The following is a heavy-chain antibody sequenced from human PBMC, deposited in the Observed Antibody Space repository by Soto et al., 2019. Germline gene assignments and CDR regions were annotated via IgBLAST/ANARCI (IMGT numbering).Heavy chain of an antibody. J-gene: IGHJ4*02. V-gene: IGHV3-30*18. CDR3: AKGRPDSSWLD. D-gene: IGHD6-13*01. CDR2: ISDDGSKR. CDR1: GFTFSDYA. Sequence: VQLVESGGGAVLAGMSLRLSCAGSGFTFSDYAMYWVRQAPGKGLEWVAVISDDGSKRYYADSVKGRFTITRDNSKNALYLQMNSLRREDTAVYYCAKGRPDSSWLDWGQGTLVA.